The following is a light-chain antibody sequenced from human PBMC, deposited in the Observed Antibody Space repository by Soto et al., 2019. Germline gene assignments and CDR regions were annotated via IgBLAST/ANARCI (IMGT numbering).Light chain of an antibody. CDR3: EQSYSTPFT. J-gene: IGKJ3*01. CDR1: QSISSY. V-gene: IGKV1-39*01. CDR2: AAS. Sequence: DIQMTQSPSSLSASVGDRVTITCRASQSISSYLNWYQQKPGKAPTLLIYAASSLQSGVPPTFSGSGSGTDFSLTISSLQPEDFATYYYEQSYSTPFTFGPGTKVDIK.